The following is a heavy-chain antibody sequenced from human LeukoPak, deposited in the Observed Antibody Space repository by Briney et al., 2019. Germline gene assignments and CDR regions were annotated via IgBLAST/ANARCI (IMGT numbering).Heavy chain of an antibody. Sequence: ASVKVSCKASGYTFTSYYMHWVRQAPGQGLEWMGWINPNSGGTNYAQKFQGRVTMTRDTSISTAYMELSRLRSDDTAVYYCARDSRSSSGWYSYFDYWGQGTLVTVSS. D-gene: IGHD6-19*01. CDR1: GYTFTSYY. CDR2: INPNSGGT. J-gene: IGHJ4*02. CDR3: ARDSRSSSGWYSYFDY. V-gene: IGHV1-2*02.